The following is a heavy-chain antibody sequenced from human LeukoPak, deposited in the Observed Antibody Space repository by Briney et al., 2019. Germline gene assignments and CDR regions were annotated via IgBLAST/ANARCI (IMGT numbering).Heavy chain of an antibody. D-gene: IGHD2-2*01. J-gene: IGHJ1*01. CDR3: ARGVRYCSSTSCREYFQY. Sequence: SETLSLTFAVYGGSFSGYSWSWIRQPPGQGLEWIGEINHSGSINHSGSTNYKPSLKSRVTISVDTSRNQFSLKLSSVTAADTAMYYCARGVRYCSSTSCREYFQYWGQGTLVPVSS. CDR1: GGSFSGYS. CDR2: INHSGSINHSGST. V-gene: IGHV4-34*01.